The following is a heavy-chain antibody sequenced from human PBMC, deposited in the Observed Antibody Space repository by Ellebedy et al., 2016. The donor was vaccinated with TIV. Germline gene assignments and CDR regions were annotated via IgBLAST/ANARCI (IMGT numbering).Heavy chain of an antibody. CDR1: GFTFNSYA. CDR2: ISGSGDIT. J-gene: IGHJ6*02. V-gene: IGHV3-23*01. CDR3: ARDYQNGMGV. D-gene: IGHD2-2*01. Sequence: GESLKISXAASGFTFNSYAMSWVRQTPGKGLEWVSAISGSGDITYFADSVKGRFTISRDNSKNTVHLQMNSLRAEDTALYFCARDYQNGMGVWGQGTTVTVSS.